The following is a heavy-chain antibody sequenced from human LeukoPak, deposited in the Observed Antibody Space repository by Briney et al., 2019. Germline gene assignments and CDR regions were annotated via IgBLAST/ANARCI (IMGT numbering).Heavy chain of an antibody. D-gene: IGHD1-26*01. CDR2: INHSGST. CDR3: ARQRAWYPGGGRPSYYFDY. CDR1: GGSFSGYY. J-gene: IGHJ4*02. Sequence: SETLSLTCAVYGGSFSGYYWNWIRQPPGKGLEWIGEINHSGSTNYNPSLKSRVTISVDTSKNQFSLKLSSVTAADTAVYYCARQRAWYPGGGRPSYYFDYWGQGTLVTVSS. V-gene: IGHV4-34*01.